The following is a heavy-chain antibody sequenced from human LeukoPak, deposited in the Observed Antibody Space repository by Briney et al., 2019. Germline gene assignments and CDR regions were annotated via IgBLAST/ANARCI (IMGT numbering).Heavy chain of an antibody. CDR3: ARGKDPLYYYGSGSYYNFAY. CDR2: INPGGGST. Sequence: ASVKVSCKTSGYTFSNYYIHWVRQAPGQGLEWMGIINPGGGSTSYAQKFQGRITMTRDTSTSTVYMELSSLRSEDTAVYYCARGKDPLYYYGSGSYYNFAYWGQGTLVTVSS. CDR1: GYTFSNYY. J-gene: IGHJ4*02. D-gene: IGHD3-10*01. V-gene: IGHV1-46*01.